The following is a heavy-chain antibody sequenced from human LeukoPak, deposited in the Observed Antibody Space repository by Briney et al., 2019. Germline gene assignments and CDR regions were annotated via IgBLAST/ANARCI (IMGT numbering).Heavy chain of an antibody. Sequence: AASVKVSCKASGGTFSSYAISWVRQAPGQGLEWMGGIIPIFGTANYAQKFQGRVTITADESTSTAYMELSSLRSKDTAVYYCASHGGSRPRNNWFDPWGQGTLVTVSS. D-gene: IGHD2-15*01. J-gene: IGHJ5*02. V-gene: IGHV1-69*01. CDR1: GGTFSSYA. CDR2: IIPIFGTA. CDR3: ASHGGSRPRNNWFDP.